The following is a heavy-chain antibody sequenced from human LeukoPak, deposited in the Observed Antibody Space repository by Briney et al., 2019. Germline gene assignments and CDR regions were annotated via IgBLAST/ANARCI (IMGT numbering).Heavy chain of an antibody. CDR3: ARGEWGYVTGPLDY. CDR1: GFTFSNYA. CDR2: ISNSGGGA. D-gene: IGHD2-15*01. J-gene: IGHJ4*02. Sequence: QPGGSLRLSCAASGFTFSNYAMSWVRQAPGKGLEWVSTISNSGGGAYYADSVKGRFTISRDNSKNTLYLQMNSLRAEDTAVYYCARGEWGYVTGPLDYWGQGTLVTVSS. V-gene: IGHV3-23*01.